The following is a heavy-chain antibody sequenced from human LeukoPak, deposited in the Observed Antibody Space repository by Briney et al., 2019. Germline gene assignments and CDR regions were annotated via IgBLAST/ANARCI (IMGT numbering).Heavy chain of an antibody. Sequence: SQTLSLPCTVSGGSISSGSYYWSWIRQPAGKGLEWIGRIYTSGSTNYNPSLKSRVTISVDTSKNQFSLKLSSVTAADTAVYYCAKGTYYFDYWGQGTLVTVSS. V-gene: IGHV4-61*02. CDR1: GGSISSGSYY. CDR2: IYTSGST. CDR3: AKGTYYFDY. J-gene: IGHJ4*02.